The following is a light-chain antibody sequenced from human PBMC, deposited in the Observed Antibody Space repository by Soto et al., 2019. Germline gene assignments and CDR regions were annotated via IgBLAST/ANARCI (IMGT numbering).Light chain of an antibody. J-gene: IGLJ3*02. CDR3: AVWDDSLNGPV. Sequence: QAVVTQPPSASGTPGQRVTISCSGSSSNIGSNTVSWYQQLPGSAPKLLIYTNNQRPSGVPDRFSGSKSGTSASLAISGLQSQDEADYSCAVWDDSLNGPVFGGGTKVTVL. CDR1: SSNIGSNT. CDR2: TNN. V-gene: IGLV1-44*01.